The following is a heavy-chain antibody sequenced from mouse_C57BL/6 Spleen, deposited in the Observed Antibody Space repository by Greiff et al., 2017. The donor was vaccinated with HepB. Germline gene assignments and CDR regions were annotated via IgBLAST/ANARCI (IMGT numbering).Heavy chain of an antibody. CDR3: ARDSTTVVAFDY. V-gene: IGHV5-4*01. J-gene: IGHJ2*01. CDR2: ISDGGSYT. D-gene: IGHD1-1*01. Sequence: EVQRVESGGGLVKPGGSLKLSCAASGFTFSSYAMSWVRQTPEKRLEWVATISDGGSYTYYPDNVKGRFTISRDNAKNNLYLQMSHLKSEDTAMYYCARDSTTVVAFDYWGQGTTLTVSS. CDR1: GFTFSSYA.